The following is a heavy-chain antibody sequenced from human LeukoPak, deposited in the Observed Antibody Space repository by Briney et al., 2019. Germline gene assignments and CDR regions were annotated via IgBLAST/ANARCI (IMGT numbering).Heavy chain of an antibody. Sequence: ASVKVSCKASGGTFSSYDISWVRQAPGQGLEWMGGIMPMFGKANYAQKFQGRVTITADKSTSTAYMELSSLRSEDTAVYYCASTVTTLGYWGQGTLVTVSS. CDR2: IMPMFGKA. CDR3: ASTVTTLGY. D-gene: IGHD4-11*01. CDR1: GGTFSSYD. V-gene: IGHV1-69*06. J-gene: IGHJ4*02.